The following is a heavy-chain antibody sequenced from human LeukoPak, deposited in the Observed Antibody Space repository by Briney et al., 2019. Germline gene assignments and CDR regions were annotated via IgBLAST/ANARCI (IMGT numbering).Heavy chain of an antibody. D-gene: IGHD3-10*01. J-gene: IGHJ4*02. CDR2: VRPDGSSN. V-gene: IGHV3-30*02. CDR3: AKDQAGTWGLNY. Sequence: GGSLRLSCAASGFTLSNFGMHWVRQAPGKGLEWVAFVRPDGSSNYYADSVKGRFTISRDISKNTLYPQMNSLRAEDTAFYYCAKDQAGTWGLNYWGQGTLVTVSS. CDR1: GFTLSNFG.